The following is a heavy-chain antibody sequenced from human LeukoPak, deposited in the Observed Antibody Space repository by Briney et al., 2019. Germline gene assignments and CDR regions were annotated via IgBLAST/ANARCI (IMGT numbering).Heavy chain of an antibody. CDR2: ISSSSSYI. J-gene: IGHJ4*02. Sequence: GGSLRLSCAASGLTFSSYSMNWVRQAPGKGLEWVSSISSSSSYIYYADSVKGRFTISRDNAKNSLYLQMNSLRAEDTAVYYCARSTSSGGATTRFDYWGQGTLVTVSS. V-gene: IGHV3-21*01. D-gene: IGHD1-26*01. CDR1: GLTFSSYS. CDR3: ARSTSSGGATTRFDY.